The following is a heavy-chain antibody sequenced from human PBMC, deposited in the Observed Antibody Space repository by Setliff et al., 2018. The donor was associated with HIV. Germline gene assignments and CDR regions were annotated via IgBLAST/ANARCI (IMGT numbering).Heavy chain of an antibody. CDR1: GYSFTSYW. V-gene: IGHV5-51*01. CDR3: ARLETFGGVIGDYFDY. CDR2: IYPADSDT. J-gene: IGHJ4*02. D-gene: IGHD3-16*02. Sequence: GESLKISCRGSGYSFTSYWIGWVRQMPGKGLEWMGIIYPADSDTRYSPSFEGQVTMSADKSINTAYLQWNSLKASDTAMYYCARLETFGGVIGDYFDYWGQGTLVTVSS.